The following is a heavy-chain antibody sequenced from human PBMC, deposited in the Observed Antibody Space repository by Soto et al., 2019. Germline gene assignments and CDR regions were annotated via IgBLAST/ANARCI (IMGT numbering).Heavy chain of an antibody. D-gene: IGHD3-3*01. CDR1: GFTFSSYG. V-gene: IGHV3-33*01. CDR3: ARDPEAYYDFWGGYPRPDY. J-gene: IGHJ4*02. CDR2: IWYDGSNK. Sequence: GGSLRLSCAASGFTFSSYGMHWVRQAPGKGLEWVAVIWYDGSNKYYADSVKGRFTISRDNSKNTLYLQLNSLRAEDTAVYYCARDPEAYYDFWGGYPRPDYWGQGTLVTVSS.